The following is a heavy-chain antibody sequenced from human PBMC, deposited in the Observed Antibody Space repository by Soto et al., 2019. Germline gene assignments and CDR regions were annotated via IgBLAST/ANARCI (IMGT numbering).Heavy chain of an antibody. D-gene: IGHD3-3*01. CDR1: GASISSDY. V-gene: IGHV4-59*08. CDR3: ARRTISGVITDYFDY. J-gene: IGHJ4*02. Sequence: LSLTCTVSGASISSDYWSWIRQPPGKGLEWIGYAYSSGSAIYNPSLKSRVTISLDTSKSQFSLKLSSVTAADTAVYYCARRTISGVITDYFDYWGQGTLVTVSS. CDR2: AYSSGSA.